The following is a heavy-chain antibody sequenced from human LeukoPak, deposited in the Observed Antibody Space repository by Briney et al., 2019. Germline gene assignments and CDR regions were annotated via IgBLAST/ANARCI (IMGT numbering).Heavy chain of an antibody. J-gene: IGHJ6*02. CDR2: TYYRSKWYN. CDR3: ARGLGPLPAAPPSSYYYYYGMDV. CDR1: GDSVSSNSAA. D-gene: IGHD2-2*01. V-gene: IGHV6-1*01. Sequence: SQTLSLTCAISGDSVSSNSAAWNWIRQSPSRGLEWLGRTYYRSKWYNDYAVSVKSRITINPDTSKNQFSLQLNSVTPEDTAVYYCARGLGPLPAAPPSSYYYYYGMDVWGQGTTVTVSS.